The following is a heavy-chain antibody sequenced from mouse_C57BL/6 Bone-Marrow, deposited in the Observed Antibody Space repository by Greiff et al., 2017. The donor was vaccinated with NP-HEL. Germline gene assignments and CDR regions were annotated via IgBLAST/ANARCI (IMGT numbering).Heavy chain of an antibody. D-gene: IGHD2-3*01. CDR3: VRQGYDGYYLDY. CDR2: IRSKSNNYAT. J-gene: IGHJ2*01. Sequence: EVKLVESGGGLVQPKGSLKLSCAASGFSFNTYAMNWVRQAPGKGLEWVARIRSKSNNYATYYADSLKDRFTISRDDSESMLYLQMNNLKTEVTAMYYGVRQGYDGYYLDYWGQGTTLTVSS. V-gene: IGHV10-1*01. CDR1: GFSFNTYA.